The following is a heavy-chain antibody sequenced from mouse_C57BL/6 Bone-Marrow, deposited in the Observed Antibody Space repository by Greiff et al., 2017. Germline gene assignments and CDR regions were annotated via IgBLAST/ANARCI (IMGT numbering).Heavy chain of an antibody. CDR3: ARDRGSRWLRRDYYAMDG. Sequence: EVKLVESGGGLVKPGGSLKLSCAASGFTFSSYALSWVRQTPEKRLEWVATISDGGSYTYYPDNVKGRFTISRDNAKDNLYLQMGHLKSEDTAMYYCARDRGSRWLRRDYYAMDGWGKGTSVTVSS. CDR1: GFTFSSYA. D-gene: IGHD2-2*01. V-gene: IGHV5-4*01. J-gene: IGHJ4*01. CDR2: ISDGGSYT.